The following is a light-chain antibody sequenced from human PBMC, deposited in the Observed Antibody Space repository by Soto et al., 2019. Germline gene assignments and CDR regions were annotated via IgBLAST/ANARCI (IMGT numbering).Light chain of an antibody. J-gene: IGKJ1*01. CDR1: QSVSSRY. CDR2: GAS. Sequence: EIVLTQSPGTLSLSPGDRATLSCRASQSVSSRYSAWYQQKPGQAPRLLISGASTRATGIPDRFSGSGSGTDFTLTISRLEPEDFAVYYCQQYGNSRWTFGQGTKVEIK. CDR3: QQYGNSRWT. V-gene: IGKV3-20*01.